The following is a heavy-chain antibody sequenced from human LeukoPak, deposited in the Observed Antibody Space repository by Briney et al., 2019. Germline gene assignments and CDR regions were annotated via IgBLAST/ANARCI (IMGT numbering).Heavy chain of an antibody. J-gene: IGHJ5*02. CDR2: IWYDGSNK. D-gene: IGHD3-3*01. Sequence: GRSLRLSRAASGFTFSSYGMHWVRQAPGKGLEWVAVIWYDGSNKYCADSVKGRFTISRDNAKNSLYLQMNSLRAEDTAVYYCARDHLTYYDFWSGYYGDRGWFDPWGQGTLVTVSS. V-gene: IGHV3-33*01. CDR1: GFTFSSYG. CDR3: ARDHLTYYDFWSGYYGDRGWFDP.